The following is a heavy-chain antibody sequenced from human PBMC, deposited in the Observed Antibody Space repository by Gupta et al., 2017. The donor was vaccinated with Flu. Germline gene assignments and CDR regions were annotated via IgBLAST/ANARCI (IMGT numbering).Heavy chain of an antibody. Sequence: EVQLVESGGGLVKPGGSLRLSCEASGFTFSDYTIHWVRQAPGKGLEWVSSISSSSNYIYNADSVKGRFTISRDNAKNSMYLQMDSLRGDDSAVYYCAREAQYNRGMDRGGQGTTVTVSS. CDR3: AREAQYNRGMDR. CDR2: ISSSSNYI. J-gene: IGHJ6*02. D-gene: IGHD1-20*01. V-gene: IGHV3-21*06. CDR1: GFTFSDYT.